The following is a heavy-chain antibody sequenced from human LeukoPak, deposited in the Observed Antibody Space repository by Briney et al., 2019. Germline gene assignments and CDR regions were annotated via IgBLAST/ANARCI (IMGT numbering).Heavy chain of an antibody. Sequence: GGSLRLSCAASGFTFNSYAMSWVRQAPGKGLEWVSAISGSGGSTYYADSVKGRFTISRDNSKNTLYLQMNSLRAEDTAVYYCAKKVDQLLSYFDYWGQGTQVTVSS. CDR1: GFTFNSYA. D-gene: IGHD2-2*01. CDR2: ISGSGGST. CDR3: AKKVDQLLSYFDY. V-gene: IGHV3-23*01. J-gene: IGHJ4*02.